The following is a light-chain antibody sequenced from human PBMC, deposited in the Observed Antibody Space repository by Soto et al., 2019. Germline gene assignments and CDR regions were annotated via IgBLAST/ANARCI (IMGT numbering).Light chain of an antibody. J-gene: IGLJ2*01. Sequence: SYELTQPPSVSVAPGQTASITCGGNNIGNKSVHWYRQKPGQAPVLVVYDDSDRPSGIPERFSGSNSGNTATLTISRVEAGDEADYYCQVWETGSDPVVFGGGTKLTGL. CDR2: DDS. CDR1: NIGNKS. V-gene: IGLV3-21*02. CDR3: QVWETGSDPVV.